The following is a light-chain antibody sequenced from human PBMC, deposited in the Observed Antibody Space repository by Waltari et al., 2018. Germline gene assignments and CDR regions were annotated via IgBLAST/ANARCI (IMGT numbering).Light chain of an antibody. CDR3: SSYSTNSAHV. J-gene: IGLJ1*01. CDR1: SSDIGGYNY. Sequence: QSALTQPASVSGSPGQSITISCTGTSSDIGGYNYVSWYQQHPGKAPKLLIYDVSKRPYGFSNRFSGSKSGNTASLRISALQADDEAEYSCSSYSTNSAHVFGTGTKVTFL. CDR2: DVS. V-gene: IGLV2-14*03.